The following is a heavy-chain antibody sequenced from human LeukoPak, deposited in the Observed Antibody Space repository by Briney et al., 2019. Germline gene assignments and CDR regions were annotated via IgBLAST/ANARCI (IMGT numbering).Heavy chain of an antibody. V-gene: IGHV3-21*01. Sequence: GGSLRLSCAASGFTFSSYSMNWVRQAPGEGLEWVSSISSSSSYIYYADSVKGRFTISRDNAKNSLYLQMNSLRAEDTAVYYCARRRRIVGATTPTYFDYWGQGTLVTVSS. D-gene: IGHD1-26*01. CDR3: ARRRRIVGATTPTYFDY. CDR1: GFTFSSYS. CDR2: ISSSSSYI. J-gene: IGHJ4*02.